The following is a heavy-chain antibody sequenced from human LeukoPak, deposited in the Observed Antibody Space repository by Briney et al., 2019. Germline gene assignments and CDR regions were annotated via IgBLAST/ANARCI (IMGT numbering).Heavy chain of an antibody. CDR3: ARDQSPSYYDFWSGYYRYFQH. CDR2: IKQDGSEK. V-gene: IGHV3-7*01. CDR1: GFTFSSYW. D-gene: IGHD3-3*01. J-gene: IGHJ1*01. Sequence: PGGSLRLSCAASGFTFSSYWMSWVRQAPGKGLEWVANIKQDGSEKYYVDSVKGRFTISRDNAKNSLYLQMNSLRAEGTAVYYCARDQSPSYYDFWSGYYRYFQHWGQGTLVTVSS.